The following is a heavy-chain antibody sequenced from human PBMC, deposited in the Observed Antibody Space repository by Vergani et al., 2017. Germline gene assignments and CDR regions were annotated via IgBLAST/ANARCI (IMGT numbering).Heavy chain of an antibody. CDR2: ISSSSSYI. CDR1: GFTFSSYS. J-gene: IGHJ5*02. V-gene: IGHV3-21*01. Sequence: EVQLVESGGGLVKPGGSLRLSCAASGFTFSSYSMNWVRQAPGKGLEWVSSISSSSSYIYYADSVKGRFTISRDNAKNSLYLQMNSLRAEDTAVYYCARGRDIVVVPAAIHFWFDPWGQGTLVTVSS. CDR3: ARGRDIVVVPAAIHFWFDP. D-gene: IGHD2-2*01.